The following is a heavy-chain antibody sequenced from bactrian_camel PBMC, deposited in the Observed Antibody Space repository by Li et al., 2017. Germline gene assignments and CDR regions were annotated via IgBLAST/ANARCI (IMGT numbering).Heavy chain of an antibody. V-gene: IGHV3-3*01. J-gene: IGHJ6*01. CDR2: ITLETGRT. D-gene: IGHD3*01. Sequence: QVQLVESGGGSVQAGGSLTLSCEASPNTNRRYCMAWFRQAPGKEREGVAIITLETGRTDYADSVKGRFTISQDGAENTVYLQMSSLKPDDTAMYFCAADEGMDSFSRLLAPTLRVRPVPGCAAFAYWGQGTQVTVS. CDR3: AADEGMDSFSRLLAPTLRVRPVPGCAAFAY. CDR1: PNTNRRYC.